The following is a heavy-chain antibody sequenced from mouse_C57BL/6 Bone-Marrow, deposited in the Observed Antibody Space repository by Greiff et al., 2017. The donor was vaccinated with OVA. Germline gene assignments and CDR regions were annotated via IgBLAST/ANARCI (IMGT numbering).Heavy chain of an antibody. CDR1: GFSFNTYA. CDR2: IRSKSNNYAT. J-gene: IGHJ4*01. Sequence: EVKLVESGGGLVQPKGSLKLSCAASGFSFNTYAMNWVRQAPGKGLEWVARIRSKSNNYATYYADSVKDRFTISRDDSESMLYLQMNNLKTEDTAMYYCVRQNSNYVDYAMDYWGQGTSVTVSS. D-gene: IGHD2-5*01. CDR3: VRQNSNYVDYAMDY. V-gene: IGHV10-1*01.